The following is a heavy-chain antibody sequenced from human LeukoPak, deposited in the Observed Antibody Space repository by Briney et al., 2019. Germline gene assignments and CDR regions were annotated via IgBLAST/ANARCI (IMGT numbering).Heavy chain of an antibody. Sequence: SETLSLTCAVYGGSFSGYYWSWIRQPPGKGLEGIGEINHSGSTNYNPSLTSRVTISVDTSKNQYSLTLSSVTGAHTAVYDDARGGGTGTTGSRGPTWFDPWGQGTLVTVSS. CDR1: GGSFSGYY. CDR3: ARGGGTGTTGSRGPTWFDP. V-gene: IGHV4-34*01. CDR2: INHSGST. J-gene: IGHJ5*02. D-gene: IGHD1-7*01.